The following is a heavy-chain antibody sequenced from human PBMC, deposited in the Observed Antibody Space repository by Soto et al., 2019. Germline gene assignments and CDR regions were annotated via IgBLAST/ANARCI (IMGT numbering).Heavy chain of an antibody. CDR1: GFTFSSYA. CDR3: ASLGGDCSGGSCYLTLYYYYYGMDV. D-gene: IGHD2-15*01. CDR2: ISYDGSNK. V-gene: IGHV3-30-3*01. J-gene: IGHJ6*02. Sequence: GGSLRLSCAASGFTFSSYAMHWVRQAPGKGLEWVAVISYDGSNKYYADSVKGRFTISRDNSKNTLYLQMNSLRAEDTAVYYCASLGGDCSGGSCYLTLYYYYYGMDVWGQGTTVTVSS.